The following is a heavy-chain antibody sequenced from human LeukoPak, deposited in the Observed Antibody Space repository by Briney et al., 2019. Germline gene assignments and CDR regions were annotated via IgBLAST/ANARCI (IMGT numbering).Heavy chain of an antibody. Sequence: PSETLSLTCTVSGGSISSYYWSWIRQPPGKGLEWIGRIYTSGSTNYNPSLKSRVTMSVDTSKNQFSLKLSSVTAADTAVYYCARDKQQLALYYYYYMDVWGKGTTVTISS. CDR2: IYTSGST. V-gene: IGHV4-4*07. J-gene: IGHJ6*03. CDR1: GGSISSYY. CDR3: ARDKQQLALYYYYYMDV. D-gene: IGHD6-13*01.